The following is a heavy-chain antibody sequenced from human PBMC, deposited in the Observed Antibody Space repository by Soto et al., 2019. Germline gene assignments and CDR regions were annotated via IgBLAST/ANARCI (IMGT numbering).Heavy chain of an antibody. D-gene: IGHD3-3*01. J-gene: IGHJ6*02. CDR1: GGSFSGYY. CDR2: INHSGST. Sequence: SETLSLTCAVYGGSFSGYYWSWIRQPPGKGLEWIGEINHSGSTNYNPSLKSRVTISVDTSKNQFSLKLSSVTAADTAVYYCARARSLTIFGVVIIKYYYGMDVWGQGTTVTVSS. CDR3: ARARSLTIFGVVIIKYYYGMDV. V-gene: IGHV4-34*01.